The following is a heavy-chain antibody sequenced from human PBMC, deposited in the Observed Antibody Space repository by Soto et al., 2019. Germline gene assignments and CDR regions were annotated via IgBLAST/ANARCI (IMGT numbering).Heavy chain of an antibody. J-gene: IGHJ4*02. CDR3: ARDGYYYDSSGYQRVYYFDY. CDR1: GGSISSYY. CDR2: IYYSGST. Sequence: PSETLSLTCTVSGGSISSYYWSWIRQPPGKGLEWIGYIYYSGSTNYNPSLKSRVTISVDTSKNQFSLKLSSVTAADTAVYYFARDGYYYDSSGYQRVYYFDYWGQGALVTV. V-gene: IGHV4-59*01. D-gene: IGHD3-22*01.